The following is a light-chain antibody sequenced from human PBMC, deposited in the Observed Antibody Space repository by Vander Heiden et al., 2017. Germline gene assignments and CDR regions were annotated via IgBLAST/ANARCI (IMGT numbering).Light chain of an antibody. CDR2: GAS. J-gene: IGKJ4*01. Sequence: EIVMTQSPSTRAVSPVERPTLSCRASQSVSNNLARYQPKPRQAPTPPSYGASTRATGILARISSSGSGREFTITISSMQSEDFAVYYCQQYNNWPPLTFGGGTKVEIK. CDR3: QQYNNWPPLT. CDR1: QSVSNN. V-gene: IGKV3-15*01.